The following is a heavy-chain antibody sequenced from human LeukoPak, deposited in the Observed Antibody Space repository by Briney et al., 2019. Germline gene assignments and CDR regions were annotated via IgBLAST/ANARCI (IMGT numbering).Heavy chain of an antibody. CDR1: GFNFSNYW. CDR3: AREAYSSGRAGCFDY. D-gene: IGHD6-25*01. J-gene: IGHJ4*02. CDR2: IKHDGSEK. V-gene: IGHV3-7*01. Sequence: GGSLRLSCVVSGFNFSNYWMNWVRQAPGKGLEWVANIKHDGSEKYYVDSVKGRFSISRDNAKKSLYLQMNSLRAEDTAVYYCAREAYSSGRAGCFDYWGQGTLVTVSS.